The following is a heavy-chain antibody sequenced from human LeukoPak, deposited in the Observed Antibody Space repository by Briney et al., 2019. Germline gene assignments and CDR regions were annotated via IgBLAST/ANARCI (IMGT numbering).Heavy chain of an antibody. D-gene: IGHD6-19*01. Sequence: SVKVSCKASGGTFSSYAISWVRQAPGQGLEWMGGIIPIFGTANYAQKFQGRVTITADKSTSTAYMELSSLRSEDTAVYYCARVSAVAGAFSYWGQGTLVTVSS. CDR1: GGTFSSYA. CDR3: ARVSAVAGAFSY. J-gene: IGHJ4*02. V-gene: IGHV1-69*06. CDR2: IIPIFGTA.